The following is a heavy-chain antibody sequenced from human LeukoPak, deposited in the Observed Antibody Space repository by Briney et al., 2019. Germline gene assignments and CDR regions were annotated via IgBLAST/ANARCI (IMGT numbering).Heavy chain of an antibody. CDR3: ATITSMRVVLIS. V-gene: IGHV3-23*01. CDR2: ISVSATNT. J-gene: IGHJ1*01. Sequence: PGASLRLSCAASGFTFSSFDMTWVRQGPGKGLEWISTISVSATNTYYADSVKGRFTISRDNSKNTLYLQKNSLRADDTAVYYCATITSMRVVLISWGQGTLVTVSS. CDR1: GFTFSSFD. D-gene: IGHD3-22*01.